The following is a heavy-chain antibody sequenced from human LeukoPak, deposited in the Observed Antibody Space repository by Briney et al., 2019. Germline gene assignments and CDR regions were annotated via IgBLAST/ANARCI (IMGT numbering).Heavy chain of an antibody. Sequence: GGSLRLSCAASGFTFDDYAMHWVRQAPGKGLEWVSGISWNSGNIGYGDSVKGRFTISRDNAKNSLYLEMNSLRAEDTAVYYCAKRTGSGSGGLDCWGQGTLVTVSS. J-gene: IGHJ4*02. V-gene: IGHV3-9*01. CDR2: ISWNSGNI. D-gene: IGHD3-10*01. CDR3: AKRTGSGSGGLDC. CDR1: GFTFDDYA.